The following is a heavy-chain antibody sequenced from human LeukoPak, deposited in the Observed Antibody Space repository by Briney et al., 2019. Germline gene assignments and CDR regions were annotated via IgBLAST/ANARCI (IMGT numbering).Heavy chain of an antibody. CDR1: GYSISSSNW. CDR3: ARAPFHYDILTGYHNDAFDI. CDR2: IYYSGSI. D-gene: IGHD3-9*01. J-gene: IGHJ3*02. V-gene: IGHV4-28*05. Sequence: PSDTLSLTCAVSGYSISSSNWWGWIRQPPGKGLEWIGYIYYSGSIYYNPSLKSRVTMSVDTSKNQFSLKLSSVTAADTAVYYCARAPFHYDILTGYHNDAFDIWGQGTMVTVSS.